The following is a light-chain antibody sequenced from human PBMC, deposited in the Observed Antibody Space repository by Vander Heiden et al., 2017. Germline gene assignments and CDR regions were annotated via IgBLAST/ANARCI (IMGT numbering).Light chain of an antibody. CDR3: ISYTNSRNQI. CDR2: EVS. CDR1: TSDVGGHDF. V-gene: IGLV2-14*01. Sequence: QSALTQPASVSGSPRQPITISCPGTTSDVGGHDFVSWSQQLPGKAPQLMIYEVSNRPAGVANRFSGAKSGNTASMTISGLQAKDVAYYYCISYTNSRNQIFGGGTKLSVL. J-gene: IGLJ2*01.